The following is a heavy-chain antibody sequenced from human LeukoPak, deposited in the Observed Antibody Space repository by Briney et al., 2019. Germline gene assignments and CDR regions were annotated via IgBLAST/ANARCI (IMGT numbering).Heavy chain of an antibody. V-gene: IGHV4-39*01. J-gene: IGHJ2*01. Sequence: PSETLSLTCTVSRGSISSSSYTWGWIRQPPGKGLEWIGSIYYSGRTYYNPSLKSRVTISVDTSKNQFSLKVTSVTAADTAVYYCARTFSTTGADWFFDLWGRGTLVTVSS. CDR2: IYYSGRT. CDR1: RGSISSSSYT. CDR3: ARTFSTTGADWFFDL. D-gene: IGHD5/OR15-5a*01.